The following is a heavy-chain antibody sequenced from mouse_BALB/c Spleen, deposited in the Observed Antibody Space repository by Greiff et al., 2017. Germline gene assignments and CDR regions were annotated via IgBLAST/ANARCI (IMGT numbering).Heavy chain of an antibody. CDR3: AFHYYGVDY. D-gene: IGHD1-2*01. CDR1: GFNIKDTY. V-gene: IGHV14-3*02. CDR2: IDPANGNT. Sequence: EVKLQESGAELVKPGASVKLSCTASGFNIKDTYMHWVKQRPEQGLEWIGRIDPANGNTKYDPKFQGKATITADTSSNTAYLQLSSLTSEDTAVYYCAFHYYGVDYWGQGTTLTVSS. J-gene: IGHJ2*01.